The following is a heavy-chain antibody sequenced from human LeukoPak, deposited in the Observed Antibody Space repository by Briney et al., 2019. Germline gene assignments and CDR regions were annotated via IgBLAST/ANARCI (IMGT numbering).Heavy chain of an antibody. V-gene: IGHV1-2*02. D-gene: IGHD2-15*01. CDR1: GYTFTGYY. Sequence: GASVKVSCKASGYTFTGYYMHWVRQAPGQGLEWMGWINPNSGGTNYAQKFQGRVTMTRDASISTAYMELSRLGSDDTAVYYCARAEVVAPFDYWGQGTLVTVPS. CDR3: ARAEVVAPFDY. CDR2: INPNSGGT. J-gene: IGHJ4*02.